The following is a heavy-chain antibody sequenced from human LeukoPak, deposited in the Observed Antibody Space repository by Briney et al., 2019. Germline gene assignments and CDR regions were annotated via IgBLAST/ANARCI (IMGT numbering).Heavy chain of an antibody. CDR2: INHSGST. CDR3: ARDAPYCSSTSCPPGY. J-gene: IGHJ4*02. Sequence: SETLSLTCAVFGGSFSGYYWSWIRQPPGKGLEWIGEINHSGSTNYNPSLKSRVTISVDTSKNQFSLKLSSVTAADTAVYYCARDAPYCSSTSCPPGYWGQGTLVTVSS. CDR1: GGSFSGYY. D-gene: IGHD2-2*01. V-gene: IGHV4-34*01.